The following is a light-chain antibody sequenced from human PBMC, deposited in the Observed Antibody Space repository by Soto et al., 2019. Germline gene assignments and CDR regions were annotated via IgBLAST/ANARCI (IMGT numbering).Light chain of an antibody. Sequence: EIVLTQSPVTLSLSPGERATLSCRASRSFASSYLGWYQQKPGQAPRLLIYAASTRATGIPDRFSGSGSATDFTLTISRLEPEDSAVYYCQQYNNWPPLTFGQGTRLEIK. CDR2: AAS. V-gene: IGKV3-20*01. CDR3: QQYNNWPPLT. J-gene: IGKJ5*01. CDR1: RSFASSY.